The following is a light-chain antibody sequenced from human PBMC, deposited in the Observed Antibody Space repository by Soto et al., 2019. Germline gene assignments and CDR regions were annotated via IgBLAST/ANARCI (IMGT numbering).Light chain of an antibody. CDR2: YDN. J-gene: IGLJ2*01. Sequence: SSELTQPPSVSVAPGKTARITCGGNNIGSKSVHWYQQKPGQPPVLVIYYDNDRPSGIPERFSGSNSANTATLTISRVEAGDEADYYCQVWDSSSDHVVFGGGTKLTVL. CDR1: NIGSKS. V-gene: IGLV3-21*04. CDR3: QVWDSSSDHVV.